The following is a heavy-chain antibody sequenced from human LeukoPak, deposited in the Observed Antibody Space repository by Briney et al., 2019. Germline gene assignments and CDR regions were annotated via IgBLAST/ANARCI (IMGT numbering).Heavy chain of an antibody. CDR2: IYYSGST. V-gene: IGHV4-59*01. J-gene: IGHJ6*03. Sequence: PSETLSLTCTVSGGSISSYYWSWIRQPPGKGLEWIGYIYYSGSTNYNPSLKSRVTISVDTSKNQFSLKLSSVTAADTAVYYCASFSGEHYYYYMDVWGKGTTVTVSS. D-gene: IGHD1-26*01. CDR3: ASFSGEHYYYYMDV. CDR1: GGSISSYY.